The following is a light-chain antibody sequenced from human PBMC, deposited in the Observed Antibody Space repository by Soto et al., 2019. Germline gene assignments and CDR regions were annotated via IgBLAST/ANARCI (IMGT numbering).Light chain of an antibody. V-gene: IGLV1-44*01. CDR2: RNN. CDR1: SSDIGRNT. Sequence: QSVLSQPPSASGTPGKRVTISCSGSSSDIGRNTVNWYQQLPETAPKLLIYRNNQRPSGVPDRFSGSKSGTSASLAISGLQSEDEADYYCAVWDDSLNGYVFGTGTKVTVL. J-gene: IGLJ1*01. CDR3: AVWDDSLNGYV.